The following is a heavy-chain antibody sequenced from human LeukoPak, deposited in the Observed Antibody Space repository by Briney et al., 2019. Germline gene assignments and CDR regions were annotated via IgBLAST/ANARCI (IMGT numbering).Heavy chain of an antibody. Sequence: PGGSPRLSCVASGITFSNYAGSWVRQAPEKGLDWVSVISGSAHKIRYADSVKGRFTISRDNSENIVYLQMNNLRAEDTAVYYCAGRVTGYSSGYVYWGQGTLVTVSS. CDR1: GITFSNYA. J-gene: IGHJ4*02. CDR2: ISGSAHKI. D-gene: IGHD5-18*01. CDR3: AGRVTGYSSGYVY. V-gene: IGHV3-23*01.